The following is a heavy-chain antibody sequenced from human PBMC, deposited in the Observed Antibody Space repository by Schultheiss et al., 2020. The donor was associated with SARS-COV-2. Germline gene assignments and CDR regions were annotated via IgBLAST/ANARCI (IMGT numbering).Heavy chain of an antibody. CDR2: ISAYNGNT. CDR3: AREMGGLLWFGEPGAFDI. V-gene: IGHV1-2*02. Sequence: GESLKISCKASGYTFTGYYMHWVRQAPGQGLEWMGWISAYNGNTNYAQKLQGRVTMTRDTSISTAYMELSRLRSDDTAVYYCAREMGGLLWFGEPGAFDIWGQGTMVTVSS. D-gene: IGHD3-10*01. J-gene: IGHJ3*02. CDR1: GYTFTGYY.